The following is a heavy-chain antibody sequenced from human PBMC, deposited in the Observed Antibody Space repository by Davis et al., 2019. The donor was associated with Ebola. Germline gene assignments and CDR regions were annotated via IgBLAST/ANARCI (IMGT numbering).Heavy chain of an antibody. J-gene: IGHJ4*02. CDR3: ARSTALIAVGDY. V-gene: IGHV4-30-2*01. CDR2: IYHSGYT. Sequence: SETLSLTCAASGGSISSGGYSWSWIRQPPGKGLEWIGYIYHSGYTQYNPSLKSRVTISVDRSKNQFSLKLSSVTAADTAVYFCARSTALIAVGDYWGQGTLVTVSS. CDR1: GGSISSGGYS. D-gene: IGHD6-19*01.